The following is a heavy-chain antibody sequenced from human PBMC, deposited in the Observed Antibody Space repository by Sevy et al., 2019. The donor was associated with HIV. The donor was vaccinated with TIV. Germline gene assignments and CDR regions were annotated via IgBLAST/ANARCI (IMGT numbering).Heavy chain of an antibody. D-gene: IGHD6-19*01. Sequence: GGSLRLSCAASGFSISGYGMHWVRQAPGKGLEWVAVIWYDGTNREYADSVKGRFTISRDKSTNTLYLQMNSRGVEDTAVYYCAREDIRVAGIGYYFHSWGQGTLVTVSS. V-gene: IGHV3-33*01. J-gene: IGHJ4*02. CDR1: GFSISGYG. CDR2: IWYDGTNR. CDR3: AREDIRVAGIGYYFHS.